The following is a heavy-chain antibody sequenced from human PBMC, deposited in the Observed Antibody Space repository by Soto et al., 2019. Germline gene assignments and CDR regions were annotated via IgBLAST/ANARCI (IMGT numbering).Heavy chain of an antibody. Sequence: SETLSLTCTVSGGSISSSSYYWGWIRQPPGKGLEWIGSIYYSGSTYYNPSLKSRVTISVDTSKNQFSLKLSSVTAADTAVYYCASGSSGYDYGSYYYYGMDVRGQGTTVTVSS. CDR3: ASGSSGYDYGSYYYYGMDV. V-gene: IGHV4-39*01. J-gene: IGHJ6*02. CDR1: GGSISSSSYY. CDR2: IYYSGST. D-gene: IGHD5-12*01.